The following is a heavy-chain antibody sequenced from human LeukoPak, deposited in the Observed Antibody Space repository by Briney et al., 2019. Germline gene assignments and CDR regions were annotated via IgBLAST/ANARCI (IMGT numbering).Heavy chain of an antibody. J-gene: IGHJ4*02. Sequence: GGSLRLSCAASGFTFSNAWMSWVRQAPGKGLEWVGRIKSKSDGGTTDYAAPVKGRLTISRDESKNTLYLQMNSLKTEDTAVYYCTTYSYSSGWSFDYWGQGTLVTVSS. CDR1: GFTFSNAW. CDR2: IKSKSDGGTT. V-gene: IGHV3-15*01. D-gene: IGHD6-19*01. CDR3: TTYSYSSGWSFDY.